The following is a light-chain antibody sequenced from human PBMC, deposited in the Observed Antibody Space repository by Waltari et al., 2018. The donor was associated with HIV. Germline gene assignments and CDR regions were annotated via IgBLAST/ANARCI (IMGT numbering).Light chain of an antibody. Sequence: SYELTQPPSVSVSPGQTARITCPGDALPKQYAYWYQQKPGQAPVLMIYKDSERPSGIPERFSASSSGTTVTLTISGVQAEDEADYYCQSADSSNTWVFGGGTKLTVL. CDR3: QSADSSNTWV. J-gene: IGLJ3*02. CDR2: KDS. CDR1: ALPKQY. V-gene: IGLV3-25*03.